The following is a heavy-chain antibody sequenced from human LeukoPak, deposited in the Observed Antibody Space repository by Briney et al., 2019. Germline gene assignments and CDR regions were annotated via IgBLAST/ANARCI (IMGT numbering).Heavy chain of an antibody. Sequence: VKVSCKASGYTFTGYYMHWVRQAPGQGLEWMGRINPNGGGTNYAQKFQGRVTMTRDTSISTAYMELSRLRSDDTAVYYCARQYSSSWYRFDPWGQGTLVTVSS. J-gene: IGHJ5*02. CDR1: GYTFTGYY. D-gene: IGHD6-13*01. V-gene: IGHV1-2*06. CDR3: ARQYSSSWYRFDP. CDR2: INPNGGGT.